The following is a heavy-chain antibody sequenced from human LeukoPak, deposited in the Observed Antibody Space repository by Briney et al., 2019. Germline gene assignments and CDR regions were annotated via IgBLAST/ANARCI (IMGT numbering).Heavy chain of an antibody. CDR3: ASGNYYDSSGYLVY. D-gene: IGHD3-22*01. V-gene: IGHV3-30*04. CDR1: GFTFSSYA. J-gene: IGHJ4*02. Sequence: GGSLRLSCAASGFTFSSYAMHWVRQAPGKGLEWVAVISYDGSNKYYADSVKGRFTISRDNSKNTLYLQMNSLRAEDMAVYYCASGNYYDSSGYLVYWGQGTLVTVSS. CDR2: ISYDGSNK.